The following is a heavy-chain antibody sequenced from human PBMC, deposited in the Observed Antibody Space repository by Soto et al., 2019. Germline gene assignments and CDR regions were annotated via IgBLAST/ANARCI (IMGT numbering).Heavy chain of an antibody. J-gene: IGHJ4*02. D-gene: IGHD1-26*01. CDR1: GGPFRGYY. V-gene: IGHV4-34*01. CDR2: INHSGST. Sequence: QVQLQQWGAGLLKPSETLSLTCAVYGGPFRGYYWSWIRQPPGKGLEWIGEINHSGSTHYNPSLKSRVTLSVDTSKNQFSLRLNSATAADTAVYYCAGGTYYADWGQGALVTVSS. CDR3: AGGTYYAD.